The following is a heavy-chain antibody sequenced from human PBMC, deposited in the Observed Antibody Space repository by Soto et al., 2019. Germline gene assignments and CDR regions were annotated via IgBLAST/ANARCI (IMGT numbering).Heavy chain of an antibody. Sequence: PGGSLRLSCAASGFTFSSYGMHWVRQAPGKELEWVAVIWYDGSNKYYADSVKGRFTISRDNSKNTLYLQMNSLRAEDTAVYYCARQRQWLVYSSAGVADDAFDIWGQGTMVTVSS. J-gene: IGHJ3*02. CDR2: IWYDGSNK. CDR1: GFTFSSYG. CDR3: ARQRQWLVYSSAGVADDAFDI. D-gene: IGHD6-19*01. V-gene: IGHV3-33*01.